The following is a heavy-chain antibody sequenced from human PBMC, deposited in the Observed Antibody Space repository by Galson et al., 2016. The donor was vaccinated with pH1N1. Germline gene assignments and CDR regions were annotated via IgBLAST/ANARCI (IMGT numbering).Heavy chain of an antibody. D-gene: IGHD5-12*01. V-gene: IGHV3-30*04. J-gene: IGHJ4*02. CDR2: ILYDGTNE. Sequence: SLRLSCAASGFTFTSYAMHCVRQAPGKGLEWVAVILYDGTNEYYADSVKGRFTISRDKNQSTVYLQMNSLRTEDTAVYYCARESEYSGHEGFHWAQGTLVIVSS. CDR1: GFTFTSYA. CDR3: ARESEYSGHEGFH.